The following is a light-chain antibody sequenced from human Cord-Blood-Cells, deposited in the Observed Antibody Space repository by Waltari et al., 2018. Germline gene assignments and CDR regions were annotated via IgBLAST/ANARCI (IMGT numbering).Light chain of an antibody. CDR3: CSYAGSSTYV. V-gene: IGLV2-23*02. J-gene: IGLJ1*01. CDR2: EVS. Sequence: QSALTQPASVSGSPGQPITIPCTGTSSDVGSYTLVSWYQQHPGKAPKLMIYEVSKRPSGVSNRFSGSKSGNTASLTISGLQAEDEADYYCCSYAGSSTYVFGTGTKVTVL. CDR1: SSDVGSYTL.